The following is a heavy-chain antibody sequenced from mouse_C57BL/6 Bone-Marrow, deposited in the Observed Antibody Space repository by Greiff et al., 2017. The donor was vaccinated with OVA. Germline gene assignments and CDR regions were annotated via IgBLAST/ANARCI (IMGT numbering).Heavy chain of an antibody. CDR1: GFNIKDDY. Sequence: VQLKQSGAELVRPGASVKLSCTASGFNIKDDYMHWVKQRPEQGLEWIGWIDPENGDTEYASKFQGKATITADTSSNTAYLQLSSLTSEDTAVYYCTRYDYGAWFAYWGQGTLVTVSA. J-gene: IGHJ3*01. V-gene: IGHV14-4*01. CDR2: IDPENGDT. D-gene: IGHD2-4*01. CDR3: TRYDYGAWFAY.